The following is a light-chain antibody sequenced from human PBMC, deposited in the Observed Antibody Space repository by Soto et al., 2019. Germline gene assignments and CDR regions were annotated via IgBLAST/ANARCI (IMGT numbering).Light chain of an antibody. CDR3: MHRSHWPPMYT. CDR1: LSLLFSDGNTF. CDR2: KVS. V-gene: IGKV2-30*01. J-gene: IGKJ2*01. Sequence: DVVMTQSPLSLPVTLGQPASISCRSSLSLLFSDGNTFFNWFHQSPGQSPRRLIYKVSKRDSGVPYKFSGSESASVFALRLSSVEAEDVGVYYCMHRSHWPPMYTFGQGTKLEIK.